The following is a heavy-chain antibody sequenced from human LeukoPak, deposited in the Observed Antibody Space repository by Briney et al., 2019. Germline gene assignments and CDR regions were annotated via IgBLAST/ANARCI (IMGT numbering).Heavy chain of an antibody. V-gene: IGHV3-23*01. CDR3: AKDWIFGVGKMGYFDY. Sequence: GGSLRLSCAASGFTFSSYAMSWVRQAPGKGLEWVSAIRGSGGSTYYADSVKGRFTISRDNSKNTLYLQMNSLRAEDTAVYYCAKDWIFGVGKMGYFDYWGQGTLVTVSS. CDR2: IRGSGGST. J-gene: IGHJ4*02. CDR1: GFTFSSYA. D-gene: IGHD3-3*01.